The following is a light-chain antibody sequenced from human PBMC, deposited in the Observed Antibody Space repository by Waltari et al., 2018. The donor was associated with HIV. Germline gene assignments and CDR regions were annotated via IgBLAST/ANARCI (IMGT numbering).Light chain of an antibody. CDR3: NSRDSSGNHLV. V-gene: IGLV3-19*01. J-gene: IGLJ3*02. CDR1: SLRSYY. CDR2: GKN. Sequence: SSELTQDPAVSVALGQTVRITCQGDSLRSYYASWYQQKPGQAPVLCIYGKNNRPSWIPDRFSGSSSGNTASLTITGSQAEDEADYYCNSRDSSGNHLVFGGGTKLTVL.